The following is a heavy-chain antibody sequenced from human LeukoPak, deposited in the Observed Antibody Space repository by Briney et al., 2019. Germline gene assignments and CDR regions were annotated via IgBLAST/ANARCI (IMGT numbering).Heavy chain of an antibody. CDR2: ISDDGRDK. D-gene: IGHD1-26*01. V-gene: IGHV3-30*03. J-gene: IGHJ4*02. Sequence: GGSLRLSCAASGFTFSSYGIHWVRQAPGKGLEWVAIISDDGRDKYYADSVKGRFTISRDNSKNSLYLQMNCLKTEDTAVYYCAIQGGSGRKDFDYWGQGTLVTVSS. CDR1: GFTFSSYG. CDR3: AIQGGSGRKDFDY.